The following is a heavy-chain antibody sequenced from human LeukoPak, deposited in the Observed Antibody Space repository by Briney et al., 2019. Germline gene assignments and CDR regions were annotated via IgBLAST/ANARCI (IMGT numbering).Heavy chain of an antibody. J-gene: IGHJ4*02. CDR3: TRESLGFYDHSGYNDY. Sequence: GGSLRLSCTASGFIFGEYAMSWFRQAPGKGLEWVGSIRSKVYIGTTDYAASVKGRFTISRDDSQSIAYLQMNTLKTEDTAVYYCTRESLGFYDHSGYNDYWGQGTLVTVAS. V-gene: IGHV3-49*03. D-gene: IGHD3-22*01. CDR1: GFIFGEYA. CDR2: IRSKVYIGTT.